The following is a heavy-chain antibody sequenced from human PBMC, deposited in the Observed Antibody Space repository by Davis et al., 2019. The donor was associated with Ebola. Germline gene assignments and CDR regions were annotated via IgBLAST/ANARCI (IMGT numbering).Heavy chain of an antibody. CDR2: IYYSGST. D-gene: IGHD6-13*01. CDR3: ARLSYSSIPGMDV. J-gene: IGHJ6*02. Sequence: PSETLSLTCTVSGGSISSSSYYWGWIRQPPGKGLEWIGSIYYSGSTYYNPSLKSRVTISVDTSKNQFSLKLSSVTAADTAVYYCARLSYSSIPGMDVWGQGTTVTVSS. CDR1: GGSISSSSYY. V-gene: IGHV4-39*07.